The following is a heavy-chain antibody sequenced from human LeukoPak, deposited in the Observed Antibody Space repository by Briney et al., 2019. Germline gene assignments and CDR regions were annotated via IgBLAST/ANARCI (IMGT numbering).Heavy chain of an antibody. Sequence: SVRVSCKASVGTFRIYAISSGRQTPGQRLEWMGGIIPIFGTANNTQTFQGRVTITADESTSPAYMELSSLRSEDTAVYYCARGVARYYSSTSCYPFDPWGQGPLVPVSS. J-gene: IGHJ5*02. CDR2: IIPIFGTA. CDR3: ARGVARYYSSTSCYPFDP. V-gene: IGHV1-69*01. CDR1: VGTFRIYA. D-gene: IGHD2-2*01.